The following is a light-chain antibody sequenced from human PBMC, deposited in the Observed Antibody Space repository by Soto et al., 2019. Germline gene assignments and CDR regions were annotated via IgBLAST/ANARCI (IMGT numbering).Light chain of an antibody. CDR2: GAS. J-gene: IGKJ1*01. CDR1: QSLDSNY. Sequence: EIVLTQSPGTLSLSPGERATLSCRASQSLDSNYLAWYQQKPGQAPRLLIYGASSRAPGIPDRFSGSGSGTDFTLTISRLEPEDFSVYHCQRYGGSPGTFGQGTKVEIK. V-gene: IGKV3-20*01. CDR3: QRYGGSPGT.